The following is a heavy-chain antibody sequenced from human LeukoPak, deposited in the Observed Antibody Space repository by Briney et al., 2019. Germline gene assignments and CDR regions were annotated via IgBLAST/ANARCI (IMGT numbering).Heavy chain of an antibody. D-gene: IGHD3-9*01. J-gene: IGHJ5*02. V-gene: IGHV3-11*01. CDR1: SSSSYY. CDR2: ISSSGSTI. Sequence: SSSSYYWGWIRQAPGKGLEWVSYISSSGSTIYYADSVKGRFTISRDNAKNSLYLQMNSLRAEDTAVYYCARENYDILTGYYRSGVRWFDPWGQGTLVTVSS. CDR3: ARENYDILTGYYRSGVRWFDP.